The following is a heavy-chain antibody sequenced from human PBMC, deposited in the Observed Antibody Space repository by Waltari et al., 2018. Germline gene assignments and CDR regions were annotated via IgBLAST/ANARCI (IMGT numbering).Heavy chain of an antibody. Sequence: EVQLLESGGGLVQPGGSLRLSCEALGFTVRSYAMSWVRQAPGKGLEWCSAISGSGGSKYYEDSVRCRSTISRDNSKNTLYLQMNRLRAEDTAVYYCAKDGDIVVVISTSGGMDVWGQGTTVTVSS. CDR1: GFTVRSYA. V-gene: IGHV3-23*01. J-gene: IGHJ6*02. CDR3: AKDGDIVVVISTSGGMDV. D-gene: IGHD3-22*01. CDR2: ISGSGGSK.